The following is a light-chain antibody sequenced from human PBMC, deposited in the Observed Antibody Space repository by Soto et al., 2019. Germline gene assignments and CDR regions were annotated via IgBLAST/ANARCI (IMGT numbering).Light chain of an antibody. Sequence: QSALTQPASVSGSPGQSITISCTGTSSDVGGYNYVSWYQQHPGKAPKLMIYDVSNRPSGVSNRFSGSKSGNTASLTISGLQPEDEDDYYCSSYTSSSTLVVFGGGTKVTVL. V-gene: IGLV2-14*01. CDR2: DVS. J-gene: IGLJ2*01. CDR3: SSYTSSSTLVV. CDR1: SSDVGGYNY.